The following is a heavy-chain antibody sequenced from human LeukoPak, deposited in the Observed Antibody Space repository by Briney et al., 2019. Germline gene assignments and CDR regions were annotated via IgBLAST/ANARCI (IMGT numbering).Heavy chain of an antibody. CDR3: ARSPGYGDYGHHDY. Sequence: GGSLRLSCAASGFTFSSYAMTWVRQAPGKGLEWVSYISYTDNTIYYADSVKGRFTISRDNAKNSLYLQMNSLRVEDTAVYYCARSPGYGDYGHHDYWGQGTLVTVSS. CDR2: ISYTDNTI. J-gene: IGHJ4*02. CDR1: GFTFSSYA. V-gene: IGHV3-48*03. D-gene: IGHD4-17*01.